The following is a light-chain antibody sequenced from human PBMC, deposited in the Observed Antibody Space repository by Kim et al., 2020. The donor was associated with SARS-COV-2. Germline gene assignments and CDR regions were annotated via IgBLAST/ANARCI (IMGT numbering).Light chain of an antibody. CDR1: QSVSKNY. CDR3: QHYGNSPPDT. J-gene: IGKJ2*01. V-gene: IGKV3-20*01. Sequence: EIVLTQSPGTLSLSPGERATLSCRASQSVSKNYLAWYQQKPGQAPRLLISGASSRATGIADRFSGSGSGADFTLTISRLEPEDFAVYYCQHYGNSPPDTFGQGTKLEI. CDR2: GAS.